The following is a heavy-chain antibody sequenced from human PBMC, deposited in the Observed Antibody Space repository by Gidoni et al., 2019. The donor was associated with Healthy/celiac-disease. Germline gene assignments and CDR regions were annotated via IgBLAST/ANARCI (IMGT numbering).Heavy chain of an antibody. Sequence: QVQLQQWGAGLLKPSETLSITCAVYGGSFSGYYWSWIRQPPGKGLEWIGEINHSGSTNYNPSLKSRVTISVDTSKNQFSLKLSSVTAADTAVYYCARVTMVRGVDADYWGQGTLVTVSS. CDR3: ARVTMVRGVDADY. V-gene: IGHV4-34*01. D-gene: IGHD3-10*01. CDR1: GGSFSGYY. CDR2: INHSGST. J-gene: IGHJ4*02.